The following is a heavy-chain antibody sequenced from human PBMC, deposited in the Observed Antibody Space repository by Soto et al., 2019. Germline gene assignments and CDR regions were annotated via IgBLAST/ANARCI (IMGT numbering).Heavy chain of an antibody. Sequence: GGSLRLSCAASGFTFSSYWMHWFRQAPGKGLVWVSRINTDGSNTAYADSVKGRFTISRDNSKNTLYLHMSGLRAEDTAVYFCAKSPIKNLVVRRDLALFAYWGQGTLVRASS. V-gene: IGHV3-74*01. CDR2: INTDGSNT. J-gene: IGHJ4*02. D-gene: IGHD2-15*01. CDR1: GFTFSSYW. CDR3: AKSPIKNLVVRRDLALFAY.